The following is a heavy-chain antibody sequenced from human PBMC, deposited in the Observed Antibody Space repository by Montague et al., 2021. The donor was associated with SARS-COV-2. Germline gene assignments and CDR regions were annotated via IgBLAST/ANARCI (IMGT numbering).Heavy chain of an antibody. Sequence: SETLSLTCTVSGGSISSSSCNWGWIRQPPGKGLEWIGSIYYSGSTYYXPSLESRVTISVDTSKNQFSLKLSSVTAADTAVYYCARVGRQQLVRLSGMDVWGQGTTVTVSS. D-gene: IGHD6-13*01. V-gene: IGHV4-39*07. CDR3: ARVGRQQLVRLSGMDV. J-gene: IGHJ6*02. CDR2: IYYSGST. CDR1: GGSISSSSCN.